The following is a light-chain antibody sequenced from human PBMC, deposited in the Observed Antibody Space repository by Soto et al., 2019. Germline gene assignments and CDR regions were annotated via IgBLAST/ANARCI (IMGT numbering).Light chain of an antibody. V-gene: IGKV3-11*01. CDR1: QSVARY. CDR3: QQRSKWLT. Sequence: EIVLTQSPATLSLSPGERATLSCRASQSVARYLAWYQQKPGQAPRLLIYDASIRATGIPARFSGSGSGTDFTLTISILEPEDFAVYYCQQRSKWLTFGGGTKVDIK. J-gene: IGKJ4*01. CDR2: DAS.